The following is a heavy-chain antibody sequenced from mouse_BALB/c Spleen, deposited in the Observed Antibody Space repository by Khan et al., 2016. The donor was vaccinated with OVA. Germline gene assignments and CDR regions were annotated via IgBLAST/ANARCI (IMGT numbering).Heavy chain of an antibody. D-gene: IGHD2-4*01. V-gene: IGHV2-2*02. CDR1: GFSLTSYG. CDR2: IWGGGST. Sequence: VKLMESGPGLVQPSQSLSITCTVSGFSLTSYGVHWVRQSPGKGLEWLGVIWGGGSTDYNAACISRLSISKDNSKSQVFFQMNRMQANDTAIYYCARNYEYDEGLAYWGQGTLVTVSA. CDR3: ARNYEYDEGLAY. J-gene: IGHJ3*01.